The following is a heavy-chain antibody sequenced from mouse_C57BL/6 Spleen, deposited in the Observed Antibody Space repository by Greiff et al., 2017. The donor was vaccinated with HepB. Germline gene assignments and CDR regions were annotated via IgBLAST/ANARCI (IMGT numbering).Heavy chain of an antibody. CDR2: ISSGGSYT. J-gene: IGHJ2*01. V-gene: IGHV5-6*01. CDR1: GFTFSSYG. Sequence: EVHLVESGGDLVKPGGSLKLSCAASGFTFSSYGMSWVRQTPDKRLEWVATISSGGSYTYYPDSVKGRFTNARDNAKNTLYLQMSSLKSEDTAMYYCARHGYYSDYWGQGTTLTVSS. CDR3: ARHGYYSDY. D-gene: IGHD2-2*01.